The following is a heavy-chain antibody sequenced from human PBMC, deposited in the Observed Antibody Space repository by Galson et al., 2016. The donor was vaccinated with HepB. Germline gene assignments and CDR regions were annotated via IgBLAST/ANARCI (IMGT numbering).Heavy chain of an antibody. V-gene: IGHV3-20*01. Sequence: SLRLSCAVSGFTFDDYGMTWVRQAPGKGLEWVSGINWSGDSTAYADSVKGRFTMYRDDARNSLYLQMSSLRVKDTALYQCARGLVGSGMDVWGQGTTVTVSS. D-gene: IGHD3-10*01. CDR1: GFTFDDYG. CDR3: ARGLVGSGMDV. CDR2: INWSGDST. J-gene: IGHJ6*02.